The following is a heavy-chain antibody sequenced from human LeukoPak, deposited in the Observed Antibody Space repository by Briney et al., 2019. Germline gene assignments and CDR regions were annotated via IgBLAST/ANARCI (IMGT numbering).Heavy chain of an antibody. CDR2: LSSSGNT. D-gene: IGHD1-26*01. CDR1: GASISSSIHY. V-gene: IGHV4-39*01. Sequence: SETLSLTCTVSGASISSSIHYWGWFRQPPGKGLEWIGTLSSSGNTYYNPSLKSRVTISVDTSKNQFSLRQSSVTAADTAVYYCVRHVTGSSHDDWGQGTLVTVSS. J-gene: IGHJ4*02. CDR3: VRHVTGSSHDD.